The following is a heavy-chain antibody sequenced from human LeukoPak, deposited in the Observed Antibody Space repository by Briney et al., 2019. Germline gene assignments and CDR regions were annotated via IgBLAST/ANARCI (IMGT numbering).Heavy chain of an antibody. J-gene: IGHJ4*02. V-gene: IGHV3-23*01. CDR1: GFTFSSYA. Sequence: PAGSLRLSCAASGFTFSSYAMSWVRQAPGRGLEWVSGISGSGVYTYYADSVKGRFTISRDNSKNTLFLQLNRLRAEDTAMYYCAKAGVQLWSPAGDYWGQGTLVTVSS. D-gene: IGHD5-18*01. CDR2: ISGSGVYT. CDR3: AKAGVQLWSPAGDY.